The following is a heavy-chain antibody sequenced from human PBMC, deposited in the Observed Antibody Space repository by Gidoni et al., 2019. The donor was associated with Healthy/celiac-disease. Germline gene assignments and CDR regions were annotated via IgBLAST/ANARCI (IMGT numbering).Heavy chain of an antibody. CDR3: ARHVEVTAISSGMDV. CDR2: IYYSGST. V-gene: IGHV4-39*01. J-gene: IGHJ6*02. Sequence: QLQLQESGPGLVKPSETLSLTCTVSGGSISSSSYYWGWIRQPPGKGLEWIGSIYYSGSTYYNPSLKSRVTISVDTSKNQFSLKLSSVTAADTAVYYCARHVEVTAISSGMDVWGQGTTVTVSS. D-gene: IGHD2-21*02. CDR1: GGSISSSSYY.